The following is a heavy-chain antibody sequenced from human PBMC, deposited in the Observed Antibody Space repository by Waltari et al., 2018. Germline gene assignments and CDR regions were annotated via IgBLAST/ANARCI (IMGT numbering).Heavy chain of an antibody. J-gene: IGHJ4*02. CDR1: GFTFRHCY. V-gene: IGHV3-11*04. CDR3: ARDSVLGY. Sequence: VQLVGAGGGLVKPGGSLRRSCAAAGFTFRHCYRSWIRKAPGKGLEWVSYISSSGSTIYYADSVKGRFTISRDNAKNSLYLQMNSLRAEDTAVYYCARDSVLGYWGQGTLVTVSS. CDR2: ISSSGSTI.